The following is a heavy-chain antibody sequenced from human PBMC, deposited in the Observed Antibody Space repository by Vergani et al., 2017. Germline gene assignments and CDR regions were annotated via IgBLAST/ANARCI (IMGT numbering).Heavy chain of an antibody. V-gene: IGHV5-10-1*03. Sequence: EVQLVQSAAEVKKPGESLRISCKGSGYSFTSYWISWVRQMPGKGLEWMGRIDPSDSYTNYSPSFQGHVTISADKSISTAYLQWSSLKASDTAMYYCARVGWSYYDSSGYYYAPGGWFDPWGQGTLVTVSS. CDR2: IDPSDSYT. D-gene: IGHD3-22*01. CDR3: ARVGWSYYDSSGYYYAPGGWFDP. CDR1: GYSFTSYW. J-gene: IGHJ5*02.